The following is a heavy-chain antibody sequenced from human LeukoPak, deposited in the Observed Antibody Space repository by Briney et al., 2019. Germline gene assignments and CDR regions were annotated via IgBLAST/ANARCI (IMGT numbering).Heavy chain of an antibody. CDR1: GFTFSSYA. Sequence: PGGSLRLSCAASGFTFSSYAMHWVRQAPGKGLEWVAVISYDGSNKYYADSVKGRFTISRDNSKNTLYLQMNSLRAEDTAVYYCARDPPGYSSSWPRGVDYWGQGTLVTVSS. J-gene: IGHJ4*02. D-gene: IGHD6-13*01. CDR3: ARDPPGYSSSWPRGVDY. CDR2: ISYDGSNK. V-gene: IGHV3-30-3*01.